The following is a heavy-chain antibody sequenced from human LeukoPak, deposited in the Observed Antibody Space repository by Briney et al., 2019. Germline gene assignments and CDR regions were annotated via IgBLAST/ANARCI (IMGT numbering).Heavy chain of an antibody. Sequence: GGSLRLSCAASGFTFSSYWMHWVRQAPGKGLVWVSRINSDGSSTSYADSVKGRFTISRDNAKNTLYLQMNSLRSEDTAVYYCARDHYDILTGPPYYYYGMDVWGKGTTVTVSS. CDR2: INSDGSST. V-gene: IGHV3-74*01. CDR1: GFTFSSYW. J-gene: IGHJ6*04. D-gene: IGHD3-9*01. CDR3: ARDHYDILTGPPYYYYGMDV.